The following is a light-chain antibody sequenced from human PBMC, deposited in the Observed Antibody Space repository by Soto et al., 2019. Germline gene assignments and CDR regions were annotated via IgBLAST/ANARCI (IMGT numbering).Light chain of an antibody. CDR3: QQYSTLPHT. CDR2: GIS. J-gene: IGKJ2*01. Sequence: ENVLTQSPGTLSLSPGEGATLSCRATQSVTNRYFTWYQQKPGQAPRLLIYGISSRATDIPDRFSGSGSGTDYTLTISRLEPEDFGVYYCQQYSTLPHTFGQGTKLEVK. V-gene: IGKV3-20*01. CDR1: QSVTNRY.